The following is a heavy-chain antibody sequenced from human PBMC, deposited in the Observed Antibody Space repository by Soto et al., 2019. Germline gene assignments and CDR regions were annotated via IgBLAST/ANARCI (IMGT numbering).Heavy chain of an antibody. J-gene: IGHJ3*02. CDR1: GGSISSGDSY. D-gene: IGHD2-21*02. Sequence: QVQLQESGPGLVKPSQTLSLTCTVSGGSISSGDSYWSWIRQPPGKGLEWIGYIYYSGSTYYNPSLKSRVTISVDTSKNQFSLRLSSVTAADTAVYYCARLVVTASTDVFDIWGQVKMVTVSS. CDR3: ARLVVTASTDVFDI. CDR2: IYYSGST. V-gene: IGHV4-30-4*01.